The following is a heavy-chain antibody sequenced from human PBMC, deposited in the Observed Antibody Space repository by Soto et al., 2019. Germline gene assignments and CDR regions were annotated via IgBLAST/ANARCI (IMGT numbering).Heavy chain of an antibody. V-gene: IGHV1-69*01. CDR3: ARDEVRIKLWEYYYYGMEV. Sequence: QVQLVQSGAEVKKPGSSLKVSCKASGGTFSSYAISWVRQAPGQGLEWMGGIIPIFGTANYAQKFQGRVTITADESTSTDYMELSSLGSEDTDVYYCARDEVRIKLWEYYYYGMEVWGQGTPVTVSS. CDR2: IIPIFGTA. D-gene: IGHD5-18*01. CDR1: GGTFSSYA. J-gene: IGHJ6*02.